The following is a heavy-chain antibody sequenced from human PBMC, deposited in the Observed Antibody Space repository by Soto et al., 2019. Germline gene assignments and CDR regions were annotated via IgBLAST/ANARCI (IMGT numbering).Heavy chain of an antibody. J-gene: IGHJ6*02. D-gene: IGHD6-13*01. CDR3: ARRARIAAASRWGMDV. CDR2: IYYSGST. CDR1: GGSISSSSYY. V-gene: IGHV4-39*01. Sequence: QLLESGPGLVKPSETLSLTCTVSGGSISSSSYYWGWIRQPPGKGLEWIGSIYYSGSTYYNPSLKSRVTISVDTSKNQFSLKLSSVTAADTAVYYCARRARIAAASRWGMDVWGQGTTVTVSS.